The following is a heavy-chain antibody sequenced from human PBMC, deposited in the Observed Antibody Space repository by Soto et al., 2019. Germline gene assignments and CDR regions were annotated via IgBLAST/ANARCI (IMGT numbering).Heavy chain of an antibody. CDR2: IYWNDEQ. J-gene: IGHJ6*02. D-gene: IGHD6-13*01. CDR1: GFSLTSGVVG. CDR3: AHRRTGPSGYDV. V-gene: IGHV2-5*01. Sequence: QITLKESGPTLVKPTQTLTLTCTFSGFSLTSGVVGVCWIRQPPGEALEWLALIYWNDEQYYTPSLRNRLTITRDTSKNQVVLTMTNMDPVDTATYYCAHRRTGPSGYDVWCQGTTVTFSS.